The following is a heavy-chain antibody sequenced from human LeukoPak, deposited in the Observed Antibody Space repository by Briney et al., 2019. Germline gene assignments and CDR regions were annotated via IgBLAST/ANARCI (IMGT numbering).Heavy chain of an antibody. Sequence: GGSLRLSCAASRYTFSSYGMHWVRQAPGKGLEWVAVISYDGNNKYYADSVKGRFTISRDNSKNTLYLQMDNLRAEDTAVYYCARYQRQWLPKGGLDYWGQGTLVTVSS. V-gene: IGHV3-30*03. CDR3: ARYQRQWLPKGGLDY. D-gene: IGHD6-19*01. CDR1: RYTFSSYG. J-gene: IGHJ4*02. CDR2: ISYDGNNK.